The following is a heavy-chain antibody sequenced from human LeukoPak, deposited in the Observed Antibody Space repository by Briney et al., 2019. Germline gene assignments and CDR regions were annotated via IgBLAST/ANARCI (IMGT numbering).Heavy chain of an antibody. V-gene: IGHV1-69*06. CDR1: GGTFSSYA. D-gene: IGHD4-17*01. J-gene: IGHJ5*02. CDR2: IIPIFGTA. Sequence: SVKVSCKASGGTFSSYAISWVRQAPGQGLEWMGGIIPIFGTANYAQKLQGRVTITADKSTSTAYMELSSLRSEDTAVYYCARVYGDYGFYGWFDPWGQGTLVTVSS. CDR3: ARVYGDYGFYGWFDP.